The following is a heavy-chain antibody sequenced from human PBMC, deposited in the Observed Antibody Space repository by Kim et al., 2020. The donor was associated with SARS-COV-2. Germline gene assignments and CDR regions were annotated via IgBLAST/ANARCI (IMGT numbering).Heavy chain of an antibody. D-gene: IGHD6-6*01. CDR3: ANEGTEQLGGY. J-gene: IGHJ4*02. CDR1: GFTFSSYA. Sequence: GGSLRLSCAASGFTFSSYAMSWVRQAPGKGLEWVSAISGSGGSTYYAESVKGRFTISRDNSKNTLYLQMNSLRAEDTAVYYCANEGTEQLGGYWGQGTLVTASS. CDR2: ISGSGGST. V-gene: IGHV3-23*01.